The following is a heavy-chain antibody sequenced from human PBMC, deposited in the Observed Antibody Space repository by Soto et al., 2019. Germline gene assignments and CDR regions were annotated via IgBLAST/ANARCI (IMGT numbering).Heavy chain of an antibody. CDR2: ISGSGGST. J-gene: IGHJ4*02. D-gene: IGHD6-6*01. V-gene: IGHV3-23*01. Sequence: EVQLLESGGGLVQPGGSLRLSCAASGFTFSSYAMSWVRQAQGKGLEWVSAISGSGGSTYYADSVKGRFTISRDNSKNTLYLQMNSLRAEDTAVYYCAKPPGSWGFGSSWGQGTLVTVSS. CDR3: AKPPGSWGFGSS. CDR1: GFTFSSYA.